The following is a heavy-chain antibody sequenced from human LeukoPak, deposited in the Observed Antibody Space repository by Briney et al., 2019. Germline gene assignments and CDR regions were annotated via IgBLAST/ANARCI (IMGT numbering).Heavy chain of an antibody. V-gene: IGHV4-39*01. CDR1: GGSISSSSYY. Sequence: PSETLSLTCTVSGGSISSSSYYWGWIRQPPGKGLEWIGSIYYSGSTYYNPSLKSRVTISVDTSKNQFSLKLSSVTAADTAVYYCARIDNFDYWGQGTLVTVSS. CDR2: IYYSGST. CDR3: ARIDNFDY. J-gene: IGHJ4*02.